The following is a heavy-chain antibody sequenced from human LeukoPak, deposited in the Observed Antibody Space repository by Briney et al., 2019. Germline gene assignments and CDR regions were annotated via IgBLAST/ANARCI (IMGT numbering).Heavy chain of an antibody. CDR1: GFTFSSYA. CDR3: AKDEGATGWFGSPGNWFEP. D-gene: IGHD3-10*01. Sequence: PGGSLRLSCAASGFTFSSYAMSWVRQAPGKGLEWVSAISSSGGSTYYADSVKGRFTISRDNSKNTLYLQMNSLRAEDTAVYYCAKDEGATGWFGSPGNWFEPWGQGTLVTVSS. CDR2: ISSSGGST. J-gene: IGHJ5*02. V-gene: IGHV3-23*01.